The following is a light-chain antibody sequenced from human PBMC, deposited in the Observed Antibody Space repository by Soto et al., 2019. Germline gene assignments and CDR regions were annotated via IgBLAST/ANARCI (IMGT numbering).Light chain of an antibody. CDR3: FSYAASRTL. Sequence: QSALTQPASVSGSPGQSITILCTGPSSDVGTFNLVSWYQQHPGKSPKLMIYEGSKRPSGVSDRFSGSKSANTASLTISGLQADDEADYFCFSYAASRTLFGGGTKLTVL. J-gene: IGLJ2*01. V-gene: IGLV2-23*01. CDR1: SSDVGTFNL. CDR2: EGS.